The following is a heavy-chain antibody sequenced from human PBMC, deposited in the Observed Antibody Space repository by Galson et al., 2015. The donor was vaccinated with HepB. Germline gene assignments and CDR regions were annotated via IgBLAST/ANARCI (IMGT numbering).Heavy chain of an antibody. Sequence: SVKVSCKASGYTFTSYGISWVRQAPGQGLEWMGWISAYNGNTNYAQKLQGRVTMTTDTSTSTAYMELRSLRSDDTAVYYCARSDGVVPAAPVDYMDVWGKGTTVTVSS. CDR2: ISAYNGNT. CDR3: ARSDGVVPAAPVDYMDV. D-gene: IGHD2-2*01. J-gene: IGHJ6*03. CDR1: GYTFTSYG. V-gene: IGHV1-18*01.